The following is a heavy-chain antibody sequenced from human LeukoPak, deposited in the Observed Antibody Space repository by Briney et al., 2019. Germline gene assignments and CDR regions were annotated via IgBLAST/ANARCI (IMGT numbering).Heavy chain of an antibody. V-gene: IGHV4-39*01. Sequence: SETLSLTCTVSGGSISSSSYYWGWIRQPPGKVREWIGSIYYSGSTYYNPSLKSRVTISVDTSKNQFSLKLSSVTAADTAVYYCVRHIVVVPAAMGWFDPWGQGTLVTVSS. CDR2: IYYSGST. CDR3: VRHIVVVPAAMGWFDP. J-gene: IGHJ5*02. D-gene: IGHD2-2*01. CDR1: GGSISSSSYY.